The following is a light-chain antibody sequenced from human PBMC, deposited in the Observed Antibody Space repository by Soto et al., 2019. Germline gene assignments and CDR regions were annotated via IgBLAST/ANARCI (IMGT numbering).Light chain of an antibody. CDR1: SSNI. CDR3: GMWDSSLSVVV. CDR2: DNN. V-gene: IGLV1-51*01. J-gene: IGLJ2*01. Sequence: QSVLTQPPSVSAAPGQTVTISCSGSSSNIVSWYQQLPGTAPKLLIYDNNKRPSGIPDRFSGSKSGTSATLGITGLQTGDEADYYCGMWDSSLSVVVFGGATKLSVL.